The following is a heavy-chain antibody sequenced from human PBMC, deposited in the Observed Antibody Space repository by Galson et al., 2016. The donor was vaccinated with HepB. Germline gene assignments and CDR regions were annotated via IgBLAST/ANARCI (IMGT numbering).Heavy chain of an antibody. D-gene: IGHD4-23*01. CDR2: IWREGIRT. CDR1: RFHFSMYA. Sequence: SLRLSCAASRFHFSMYAMHWVRQAPGKGLEWVAMIWREGIRTFYADSVKGRFTISRDNSKNMLYLQMHSLRTEDTALYYCASDHGGNPGSDYWGQGTLVPSPQ. J-gene: IGHJ4*02. V-gene: IGHV3-33*03. CDR3: ASDHGGNPGSDY.